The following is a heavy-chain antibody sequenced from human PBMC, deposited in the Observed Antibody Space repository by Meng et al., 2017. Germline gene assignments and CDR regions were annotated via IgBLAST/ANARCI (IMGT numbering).Heavy chain of an antibody. Sequence: QGLLVQSGAEVKKPRAAVKVSCKASGYTFTCYYMHWVRQAPGQGLEWMGRINPNSGGTNYAQKFQGRVTMTRDTSISTAYMELSRLRSDDTAVYYCARAPSTSGWYAIRTDYWGQGTLVTVSS. CDR2: INPNSGGT. CDR1: GYTFTCYY. J-gene: IGHJ4*02. D-gene: IGHD6-19*01. V-gene: IGHV1-2*06. CDR3: ARAPSTSGWYAIRTDY.